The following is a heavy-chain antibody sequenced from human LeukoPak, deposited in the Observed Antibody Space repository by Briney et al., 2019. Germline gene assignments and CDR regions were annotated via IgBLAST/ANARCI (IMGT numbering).Heavy chain of an antibody. D-gene: IGHD3-10*01. CDR1: GFTFSSYE. J-gene: IGHJ4*02. Sequence: TGGSLRLSCAASGFTFSSYEMNWVRQAPGKGLEWVSYISSSGSTIYYADSVKGRFTISRDNAKNSLYLQMNSLRAEDTAVYYCARDPTPSYYGSTNEGYWGQGTLVTVSS. CDR2: ISSSGSTI. CDR3: ARDPTPSYYGSTNEGY. V-gene: IGHV3-48*03.